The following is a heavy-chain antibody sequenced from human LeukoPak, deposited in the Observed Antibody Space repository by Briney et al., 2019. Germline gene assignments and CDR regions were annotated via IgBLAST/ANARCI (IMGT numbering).Heavy chain of an antibody. J-gene: IGHJ6*04. V-gene: IGHV4-59*01. CDR1: GGSISSYY. CDR2: IYYSGST. CDR3: ARSIPSKGYYYYYGMDV. Sequence: SETLSLTCTVSGGSISSYYWSWIQQPPGKGLEWIGYIYYSGSTNYNPSLKSRVTISVDTSKNQFSLKLSSVTAADTAVYYCARSIPSKGYYYYYGMDVWGKGTTVTVSS.